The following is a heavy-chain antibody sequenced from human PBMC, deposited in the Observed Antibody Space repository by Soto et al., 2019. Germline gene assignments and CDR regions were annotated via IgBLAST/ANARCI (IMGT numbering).Heavy chain of an antibody. D-gene: IGHD3-16*01. Sequence: EVQLVESGGGLVQPGGSLRLSCATSGFTFSFYWMTWVRQAPGKGLEWVANIKEDGSEKNYVDSVKGRFTISRDNATNSVYLQMNSLRVEDSAVYYCARPRGTTGFDPWGQGTLVTVSS. CDR2: IKEDGSEK. CDR3: ARPRGTTGFDP. V-gene: IGHV3-7*04. J-gene: IGHJ5*02. CDR1: GFTFSFYW.